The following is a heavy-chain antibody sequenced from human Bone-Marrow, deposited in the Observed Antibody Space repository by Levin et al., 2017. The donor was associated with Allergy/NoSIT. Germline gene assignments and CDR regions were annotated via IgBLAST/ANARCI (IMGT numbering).Heavy chain of an antibody. CDR2: ISSTSRYT. Sequence: GESLKISCAASGFAFSDYYMSWIRQAPGKTLECISHISSTSRYTNYAGSVKGRFTISRDNAKNSLYLQMNSLRAEDTAVYYCARAGKWDCSRGSCDPFFFDSWGQGTLVTVSS. D-gene: IGHD2-15*01. V-gene: IGHV3-11*05. J-gene: IGHJ4*02. CDR1: GFAFSDYY. CDR3: ARAGKWDCSRGSCDPFFFDS.